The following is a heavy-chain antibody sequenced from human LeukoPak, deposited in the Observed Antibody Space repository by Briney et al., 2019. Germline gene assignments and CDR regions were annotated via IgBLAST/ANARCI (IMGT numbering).Heavy chain of an antibody. CDR3: ARHSGSGWQALGY. J-gene: IGHJ4*02. D-gene: IGHD6-19*01. CDR1: GYTFTSYD. CDR2: MNPNNGNT. Sequence: GASVKVSCKASGYTFTSYDINWVRQATGQGLEWMGWMNPNNGNTNYAQKFQDRVTMTTDTSTTTAYMELRSLESDDTAVYYCARHSGSGWQALGYWGQGTLVTVSS. V-gene: IGHV1-18*01.